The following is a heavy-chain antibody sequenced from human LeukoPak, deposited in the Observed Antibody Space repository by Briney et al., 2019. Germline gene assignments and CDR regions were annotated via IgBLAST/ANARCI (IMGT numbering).Heavy chain of an antibody. CDR3: ARDAYNWNYENWFDP. V-gene: IGHV1-69*06. J-gene: IGHJ5*02. D-gene: IGHD1-7*01. Sequence: ASVKVSCKASGGTFSSYAISWVRQAPGQGLEWMGGIIPIFGTANYAQKFQGGVTITADKSTSTAYMELSSLRSEDTALYYCARDAYNWNYENWFDPWGQGTLVTVSS. CDR2: IIPIFGTA. CDR1: GGTFSSYA.